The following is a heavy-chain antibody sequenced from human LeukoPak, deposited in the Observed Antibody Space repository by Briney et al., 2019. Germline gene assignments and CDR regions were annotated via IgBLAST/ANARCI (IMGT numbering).Heavy chain of an antibody. V-gene: IGHV3-11*06. J-gene: IGHJ4*02. CDR2: VGISSGNT. Sequence: KPSETLSLTCTVSGGSISSSSYYWGWIRQAPGKGLEWISYVGISSGNTKYADSVKGRFTISGDSAKNSVFLQMNSLRVEDTAVYYCARDHRYAFDNWGQGTLVTVSS. CDR1: GGSISSSSYY. D-gene: IGHD5-12*01. CDR3: ARDHRYAFDN.